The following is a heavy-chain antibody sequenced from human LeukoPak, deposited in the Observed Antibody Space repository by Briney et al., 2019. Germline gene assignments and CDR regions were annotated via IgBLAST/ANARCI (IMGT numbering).Heavy chain of an antibody. CDR2: IYYSGST. J-gene: IGHJ4*02. CDR3: ARLSGGTQWLAPFDY. CDR1: GGSISSYY. D-gene: IGHD6-19*01. V-gene: IGHV4-39*01. Sequence: SETLSLTCTVSGGSISSYYWSWIRQPPGKGLKWIGTIYYSGSTYYNASLKSRLTISVDTSKNQFSLKLSSVTAADTAVYYCARLSGGTQWLAPFDYWGQGTLVTVSS.